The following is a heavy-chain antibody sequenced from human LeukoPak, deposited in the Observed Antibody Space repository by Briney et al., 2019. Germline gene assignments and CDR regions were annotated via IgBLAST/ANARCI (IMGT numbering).Heavy chain of an antibody. Sequence: PGGSLRLSCAASGFTFSSYSMNWVRQAPGKGLEWVSYISSSGSTIYYADSVKGRFTISRDNAKNSLYLQMNSLRAEDTAVYYCARDELKRITMVRGVTWGQGTLVTVSS. D-gene: IGHD3-10*01. CDR2: ISSSGSTI. J-gene: IGHJ5*02. CDR1: GFTFSSYS. CDR3: ARDELKRITMVRGVT. V-gene: IGHV3-48*04.